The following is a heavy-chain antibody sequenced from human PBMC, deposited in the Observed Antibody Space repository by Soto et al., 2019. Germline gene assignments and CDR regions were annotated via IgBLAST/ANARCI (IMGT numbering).Heavy chain of an antibody. Sequence: PGGSLRLSCAASGFTFSSYAMSWVRQAPGKGLEWVSAISGSGGSTYYADSVKGRFTISRDNSKNTLYLQMNSLRAEDTAVYYCAKVPGYSGYLYYFVYWGQGTLLTVSS. J-gene: IGHJ4*02. CDR1: GFTFSSYA. D-gene: IGHD5-12*01. V-gene: IGHV3-23*01. CDR3: AKVPGYSGYLYYFVY. CDR2: ISGSGGST.